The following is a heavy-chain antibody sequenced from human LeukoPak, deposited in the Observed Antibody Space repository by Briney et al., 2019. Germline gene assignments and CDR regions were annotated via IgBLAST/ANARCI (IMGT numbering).Heavy chain of an antibody. CDR3: ARLQRWELLSAAYYFDY. Sequence: SETLSLTCTVSGGSISSSSYYWGWIRQPPGKGLEWIGSIYYSGSTYYNPSLKSRVTISVDTSKNQFSLKLSSVTAADTAVYYCARLQRWELLSAAYYFDYWGQGTLVTVSS. V-gene: IGHV4-39*01. CDR2: IYYSGST. J-gene: IGHJ4*02. CDR1: GGSISSSSYY. D-gene: IGHD1-26*01.